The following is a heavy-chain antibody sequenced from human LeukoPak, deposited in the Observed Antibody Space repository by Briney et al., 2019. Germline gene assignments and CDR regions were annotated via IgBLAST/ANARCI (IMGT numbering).Heavy chain of an antibody. CDR2: VRFDGSDD. V-gene: IGHV3-30*02. CDR3: AKCGLHTFGLYLY. D-gene: IGHD5-18*01. CDR1: GFTFSIFP. Sequence: GGSLRLSCAASGFTFSIFPMHWVRQAPGKGLEWVAFVRFDGSDDYYGDSVKGRFTISRDNSKNTLSLQMNSLRAEDTAVYYCAKCGLHTFGLYLYWGQGTLVSLSS. J-gene: IGHJ4*02.